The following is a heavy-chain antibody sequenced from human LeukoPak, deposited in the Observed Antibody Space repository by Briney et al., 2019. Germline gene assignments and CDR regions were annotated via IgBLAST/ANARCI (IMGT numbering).Heavy chain of an antibody. V-gene: IGHV3-48*03. CDR1: GFTFNRYD. CDR3: ARGSRFGVVERDAFDI. Sequence: HPGGSLRLSCAASGFTFNRYDMNWVRQAPGKGLYWVSYISSSGSTIYYADSVKGRFTVSRDNAKNSLYLQMNSLRADDTAVYYCARGSRFGVVERDAFDIWGQGTMVTVSS. J-gene: IGHJ3*02. CDR2: ISSSGSTI. D-gene: IGHD3-3*01.